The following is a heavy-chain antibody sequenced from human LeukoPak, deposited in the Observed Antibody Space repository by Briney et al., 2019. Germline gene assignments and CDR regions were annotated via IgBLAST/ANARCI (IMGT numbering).Heavy chain of an antibody. J-gene: IGHJ3*02. CDR3: AVRLDAFDI. CDR1: GFTVSSNS. CDR2: ISYDGSNK. V-gene: IGHV3-30*04. Sequence: PGGSLRLSCTVSGFTVSSNSMSWVRQAPGKGLEWVAVISYDGSNKYYADSVKGRFTISRDNSKNTLYLQMNSLRAEDTAVYYCAVRLDAFDIWGQGTMVTVSS. D-gene: IGHD6-25*01.